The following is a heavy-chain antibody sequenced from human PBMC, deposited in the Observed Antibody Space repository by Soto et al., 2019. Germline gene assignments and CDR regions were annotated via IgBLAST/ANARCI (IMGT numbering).Heavy chain of an antibody. CDR2: ISGSGGST. J-gene: IGHJ5*02. CDR1: GFTFSSYA. CDR3: AKDNMEDFWSGYHAAPYNWFDP. V-gene: IGHV3-23*01. D-gene: IGHD3-3*01. Sequence: GGSLRLSCAASGFTFSSYAMSWVRQAPGKGLEWVSAISGSGGSTYYADSVKGRFTISRDNSKNTLYLQMNSLRAEDTAVYYCAKDNMEDFWSGYHAAPYNWFDPWGQGTLVTVSS.